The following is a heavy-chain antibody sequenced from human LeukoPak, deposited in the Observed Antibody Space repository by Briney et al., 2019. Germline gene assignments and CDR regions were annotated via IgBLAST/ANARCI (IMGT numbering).Heavy chain of an antibody. J-gene: IGHJ4*02. V-gene: IGHV3-30-3*01. CDR2: ISYDGSNK. D-gene: IGHD5-18*01. CDR1: GFTFSSYA. Sequence: GGSLRLSCAASGFTFSSYAMHWVRQAPGKGLEWVAVISYDGSNKYYADSVKGRFTISRDNSKNTLYLQMNSLRAEDTAVYYWARGGRGYSYGRELDYWGQGTLVTVSS. CDR3: ARGGRGYSYGRELDY.